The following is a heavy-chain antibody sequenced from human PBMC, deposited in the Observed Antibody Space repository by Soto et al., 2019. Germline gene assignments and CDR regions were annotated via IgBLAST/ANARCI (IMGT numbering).Heavy chain of an antibody. CDR3: ARLEGLATISYYFDF. V-gene: IGHV4-39*01. CDR1: DDSINSDKYY. Sequence: QLQLQESGPGLVKPSETLSLTCSVSDDSINSDKYYWGWIRQPPGKGLEWIGSIYYRGNAYYNPSLQTRVTISLDKSRSQCPLKLNSVTAADSAVYFCARLEGLATISYYFDFWGPGALVTVSS. D-gene: IGHD3-9*01. CDR2: IYYRGNA. J-gene: IGHJ4*02.